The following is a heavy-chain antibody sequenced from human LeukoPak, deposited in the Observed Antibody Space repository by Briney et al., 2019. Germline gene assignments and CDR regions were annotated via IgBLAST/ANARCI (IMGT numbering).Heavy chain of an antibody. CDR2: IYSGDSAT. CDR3: ARPAAGLGGFDY. Sequence: GESLKISCRGSGYSFTAYWIAWVRQMPGKGLEWMATIYSGDSATTYSPSFQGQVTISADKSITTAYLQWSSLKASDTAMYYCARPAAGLGGFDYWGQGTLVTVSS. D-gene: IGHD3-16*01. V-gene: IGHV5-51*01. CDR1: GYSFTAYW. J-gene: IGHJ4*02.